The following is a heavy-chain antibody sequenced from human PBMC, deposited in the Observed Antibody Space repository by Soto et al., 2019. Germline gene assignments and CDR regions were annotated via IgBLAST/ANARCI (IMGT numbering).Heavy chain of an antibody. CDR3: ARDTASKDYDSHSYYPHFDS. V-gene: IGHV4-30-4*01. Sequence: PSETLSLTCAVSGDSINTDYYCSWIRQPPGKGLEWIGHIYYTGGTFYSPSLKSRLALSVDTSKNQFSLRLSSVTAAGTAVYYCARDTASKDYDSHSYYPHFDSWGQGALVTVSS. CDR2: IYYTGGT. CDR1: GDSINTDYY. D-gene: IGHD3-22*01. J-gene: IGHJ5*01.